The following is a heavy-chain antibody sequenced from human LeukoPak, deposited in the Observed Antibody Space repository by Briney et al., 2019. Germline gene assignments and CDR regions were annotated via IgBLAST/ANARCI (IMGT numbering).Heavy chain of an antibody. J-gene: IGHJ4*02. Sequence: PSETLSLTCTVSGGSISSYYWSWIRQPAGKGLEWIGRINTSGSTYYNPSLKSRVTLSVDTPKNQFSLKLSSVAAADTPVYYCGRHRLYQLLYDFDYWGQETLVTVSS. D-gene: IGHD2-2*02. V-gene: IGHV4-4*07. CDR3: GRHRLYQLLYDFDY. CDR2: INTSGST. CDR1: GGSISSYY.